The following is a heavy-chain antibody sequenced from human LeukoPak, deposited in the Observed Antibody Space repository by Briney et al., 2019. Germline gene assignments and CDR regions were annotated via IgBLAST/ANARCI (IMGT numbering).Heavy chain of an antibody. CDR1: GFTFSTYA. V-gene: IGHV3-23*01. CDR3: AKRLSYTSGWYYFDY. D-gene: IGHD6-19*01. CDR2: LSGSGGST. Sequence: QPGRSLRLSCAASGFTFSTYAMSWVRQAPGKGLEWVSALSGSGGSTYYADSVKGRFTISRDNSKNTLYLQMNSLRAEDTAVYYCAKRLSYTSGWYYFDYWGQGTLVTVSS. J-gene: IGHJ4*02.